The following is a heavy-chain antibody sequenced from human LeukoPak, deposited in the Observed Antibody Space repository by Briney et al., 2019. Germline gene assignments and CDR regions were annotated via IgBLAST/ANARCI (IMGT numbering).Heavy chain of an antibody. Sequence: PGGSLRLSCAASGFTVSSNYMSWVRQAPGKGLEWVSVIYSGGSTYYADSVKGRFTISRDNSKNTLYLQMNSLRAEDTAVYYCARGEYSYGYYGMDVWGQGTTVTVSS. D-gene: IGHD5-18*01. CDR3: ARGEYSYGYYGMDV. CDR2: IYSGGST. J-gene: IGHJ6*02. V-gene: IGHV3-53*01. CDR1: GFTVSSNY.